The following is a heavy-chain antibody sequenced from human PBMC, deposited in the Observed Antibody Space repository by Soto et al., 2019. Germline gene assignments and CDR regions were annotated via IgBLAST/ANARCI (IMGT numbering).Heavy chain of an antibody. CDR3: ARAVDIVVVPVAGVWDI. CDR2: IYHSGST. Sequence: PSETLSLTCAVSGGSISSGGYSWSWIRQPPGKGLEWIGYIYHSGSTYYNPSLKSRVTISVDRSKNQFSLKLSSVPAADTAVYYCARAVDIVVVPVAGVWDIWGQGTMVTVSS. D-gene: IGHD2-2*03. CDR1: GGSISSGGYS. J-gene: IGHJ3*02. V-gene: IGHV4-30-2*01.